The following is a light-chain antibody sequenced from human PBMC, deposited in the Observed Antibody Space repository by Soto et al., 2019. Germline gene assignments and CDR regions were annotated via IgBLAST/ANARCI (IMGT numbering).Light chain of an antibody. Sequence: QSVLTQTPSASGTPGQRVDISCSGATSNIGSNVVNWYQQRPGAAPKVVIHSNHQRPSGVPDRFSGSKSGTSASLVIHGLQSEDEADYYCASWDDSLNGWVFGGGTQLTVL. V-gene: IGLV1-44*01. CDR3: ASWDDSLNGWV. CDR1: TSNIGSNV. CDR2: SNH. J-gene: IGLJ3*02.